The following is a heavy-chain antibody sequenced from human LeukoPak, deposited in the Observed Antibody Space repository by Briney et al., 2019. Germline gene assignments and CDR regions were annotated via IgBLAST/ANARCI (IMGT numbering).Heavy chain of an antibody. CDR3: ARNPLVATILYFDY. D-gene: IGHD5-12*01. V-gene: IGHV1-69*13. CDR2: IIPIFGTA. J-gene: IGHJ4*02. Sequence: SVKVSCKASGGTFSSYAISWVRQAPGQGLEWMGGIIPIFGTANYAQKFQGRVTITVDESTSTAYMELSSLRSEDTAVYYCARNPLVATILYFDYWGQGTLVTVSS. CDR1: GGTFSSYA.